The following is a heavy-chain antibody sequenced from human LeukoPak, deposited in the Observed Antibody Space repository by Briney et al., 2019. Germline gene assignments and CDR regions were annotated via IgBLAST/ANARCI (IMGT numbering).Heavy chain of an antibody. D-gene: IGHD6-13*01. Sequence: ASVKVSCKASGYTFTGYYVHWVRQAPGQGLEWMGWINPNSGGTNYAQKFQGRVTMTRDTSIGTAYMELSRLRSDDTAVYYCARLIAAAGIADYMDVWGKGTTVTISS. J-gene: IGHJ6*03. CDR3: ARLIAAAGIADYMDV. CDR1: GYTFTGYY. V-gene: IGHV1-2*02. CDR2: INPNSGGT.